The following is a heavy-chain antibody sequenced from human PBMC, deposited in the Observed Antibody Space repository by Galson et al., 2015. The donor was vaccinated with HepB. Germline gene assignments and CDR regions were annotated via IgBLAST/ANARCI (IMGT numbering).Heavy chain of an antibody. Sequence: SVKVSCKASGYTFTGYYMHWVRQAPGQGLEWMGWINPNSGGTNYAQKFQGWVTMTRDTSISTAYMELSRLRSDDTAVYYCARDRSYDFWSGSPLYYFDYWGQGTLVTVSS. D-gene: IGHD3-3*01. CDR1: GYTFTGYY. CDR3: ARDRSYDFWSGSPLYYFDY. V-gene: IGHV1-2*04. CDR2: INPNSGGT. J-gene: IGHJ4*02.